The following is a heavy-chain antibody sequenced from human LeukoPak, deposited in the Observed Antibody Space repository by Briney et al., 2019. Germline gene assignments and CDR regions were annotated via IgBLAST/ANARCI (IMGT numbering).Heavy chain of an antibody. CDR1: GFTFSSYG. CDR2: ISYDGSNK. CDR3: AKDYGDSTGMAY. J-gene: IGHJ4*02. D-gene: IGHD4-17*01. V-gene: IGHV3-30*18. Sequence: GGSLRHSCAASGFTFSSYGMHWVRQAPGKGLEWVAVISYDGSNKYYADSVKGRFTISRDNSKNTLYLQMNSLRAEDTAVYYCAKDYGDSTGMAYWGQGTLVTVSS.